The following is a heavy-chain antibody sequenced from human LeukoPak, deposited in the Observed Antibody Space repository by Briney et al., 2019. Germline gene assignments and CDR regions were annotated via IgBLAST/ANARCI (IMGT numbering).Heavy chain of an antibody. CDR2: IKQDGSEK. V-gene: IGHV3-7*01. Sequence: PGGSLRLSCAASGFTFSSYWMSWVRQAPGKGLEWVANIKQDGSEKYYVDSVKGRFTISRDNSKNTLYLQMNSLRAEDTAVYYCARAPIAARTNWFDPWGQGTLVTVSS. D-gene: IGHD6-6*01. CDR3: ARAPIAARTNWFDP. J-gene: IGHJ5*02. CDR1: GFTFSSYW.